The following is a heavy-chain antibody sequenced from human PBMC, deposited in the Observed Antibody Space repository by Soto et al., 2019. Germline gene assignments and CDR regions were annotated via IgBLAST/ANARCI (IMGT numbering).Heavy chain of an antibody. Sequence: GGSLRLSCAASGFTFSSYGMSWVRQAPGKGLEWVSAISGSGGSTYYADSVKGRFTISRDNSKNTLYLQMNSLRAEDTAVYYCAKEGYIVVVVAATGFDYWGQGTLVTVSS. J-gene: IGHJ4*02. D-gene: IGHD2-15*01. CDR1: GFTFSSYG. V-gene: IGHV3-23*01. CDR2: ISGSGGST. CDR3: AKEGYIVVVVAATGFDY.